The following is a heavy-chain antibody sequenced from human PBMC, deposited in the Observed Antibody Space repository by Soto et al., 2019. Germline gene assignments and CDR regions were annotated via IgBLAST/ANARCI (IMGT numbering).Heavy chain of an antibody. J-gene: IGHJ6*02. V-gene: IGHV1-69*01. D-gene: IGHD3-10*01. Sequence: QVQLVQSGAEVKKPGSSVKVSCKASGGTFSSYAISWVRQAPGQGLEWMGGIIPIFGTANYAQKFQGRVTITADESTSTAYMELSSLRSEETAVYYCARDLMKGSGRVYYYYYGMDVWGQGTTVTVSS. CDR3: ARDLMKGSGRVYYYYYGMDV. CDR2: IIPIFGTA. CDR1: GGTFSSYA.